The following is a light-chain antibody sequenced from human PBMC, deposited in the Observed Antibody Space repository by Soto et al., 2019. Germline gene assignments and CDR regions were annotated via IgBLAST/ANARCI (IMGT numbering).Light chain of an antibody. J-gene: IGKJ1*01. CDR1: QSISSW. CDR2: DAS. V-gene: IGKV1-5*01. CDR3: QQYETFSGT. Sequence: DIQTTQSPSTLSASVGDRVTITCRASQSISSWLAWYQQKPGKAPKLLIYDASSLESGVPSRFSGSGSGTEFTLTISSLQPDDFATYYCQQYETFSGTFGPGTKVEI.